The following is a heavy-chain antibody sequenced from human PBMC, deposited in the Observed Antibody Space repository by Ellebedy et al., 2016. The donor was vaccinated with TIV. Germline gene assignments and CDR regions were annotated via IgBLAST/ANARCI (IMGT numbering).Heavy chain of an antibody. J-gene: IGHJ4*02. CDR3: ASRPGIAVAGPGDY. Sequence: GGSLRLSXVVSGFTFSYYSMSWVRQAPGKGLEWVSSIVRGSNYIYYADSLQGRFTISRDNAKNSLYLQMNSLRAEDTAVYYCASRPGIAVAGPGDYWGQGTLVTVS. CDR1: GFTFSYYS. CDR2: IVRGSNYI. V-gene: IGHV3-21*04. D-gene: IGHD6-19*01.